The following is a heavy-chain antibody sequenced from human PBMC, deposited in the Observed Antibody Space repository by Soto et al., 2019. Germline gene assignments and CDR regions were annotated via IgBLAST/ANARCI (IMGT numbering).Heavy chain of an antibody. Sequence: GASVKVSCKASGYTFTSYAMHWVRQAPGQRLEWMGWINAGNGNTKYSQKFRGRVTITRDTSASTAYMELSSLRSEDTAVYYCARDMGFGLSDYWGQGTLVTVSS. CDR1: GYTFTSYA. CDR3: ARDMGFGLSDY. J-gene: IGHJ4*02. V-gene: IGHV1-3*01. D-gene: IGHD3-10*01. CDR2: INAGNGNT.